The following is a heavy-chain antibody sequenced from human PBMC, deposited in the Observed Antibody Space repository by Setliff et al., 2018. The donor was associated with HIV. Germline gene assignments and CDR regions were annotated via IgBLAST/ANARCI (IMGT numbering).Heavy chain of an antibody. D-gene: IGHD5-18*01. J-gene: IGHJ4*02. CDR1: GDSVSSGYY. Sequence: SETLSLTCTVSGDSVSSGYYWGWIRQPPGKGLEWIGSIYHSGSTYYTPSLKSRITISLDTSKNQFSLRMRSVTAADTAVYYCARVFVDTAVLRVLEYYFDSWGRGTLVTVSS. V-gene: IGHV4-38-2*02. CDR3: ARVFVDTAVLRVLEYYFDS. CDR2: IYHSGST.